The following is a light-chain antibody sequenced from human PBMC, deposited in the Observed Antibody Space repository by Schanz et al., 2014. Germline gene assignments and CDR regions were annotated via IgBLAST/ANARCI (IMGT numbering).Light chain of an antibody. Sequence: QSALTQPASVSGSPGQSITISCTGTSSDVGAYNLVSWFQQHPGKVPKLVIYDVSNRPSGISNRFSGSKSVNTASLTISGLQAEDEADYYCSSYTSTSTLIFGGGTKLTVL. V-gene: IGLV2-14*03. CDR3: SSYTSTSTLI. J-gene: IGLJ2*01. CDR2: DVS. CDR1: SSDVGAYNL.